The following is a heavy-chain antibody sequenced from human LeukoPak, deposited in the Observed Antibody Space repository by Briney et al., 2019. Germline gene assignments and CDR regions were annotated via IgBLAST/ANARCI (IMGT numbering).Heavy chain of an antibody. Sequence: GGSLRLSCAASGFTFSSYAMHWVRQAPGKXXXXXXXXXXXXXXKYYADSVKGRFTISRDNSKNTLYLQMNSLRAEDTAVYYCARAGYCSSTSCPYYYYYYGMDVWGQGTTVTVSS. CDR3: ARAGYCSSTSCPYYYYYYGMDV. CDR1: GFTFSSYA. D-gene: IGHD2-2*01. V-gene: IGHV3-30*01. CDR2: XXXXXXXK. J-gene: IGHJ6*02.